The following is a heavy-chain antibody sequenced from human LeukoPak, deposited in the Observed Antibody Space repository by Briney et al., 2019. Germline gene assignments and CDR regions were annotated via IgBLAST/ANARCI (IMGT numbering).Heavy chain of an antibody. Sequence: ASVKVSCKASGYTFTGYYIHWVRQAPGQGLECMGWINTNTGNPTYAQGFTGRFVFSLDTSVSTAYLQISSLKAEDTAVYYCARGSAVAGKLVDYWGQGTLVTVSS. CDR1: GYTFTGYY. CDR3: ARGSAVAGKLVDY. D-gene: IGHD6-19*01. V-gene: IGHV7-4-1*02. CDR2: INTNTGNP. J-gene: IGHJ4*02.